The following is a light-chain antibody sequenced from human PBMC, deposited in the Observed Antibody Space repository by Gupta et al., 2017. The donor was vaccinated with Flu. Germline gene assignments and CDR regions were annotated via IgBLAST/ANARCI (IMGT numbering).Light chain of an antibody. CDR2: EDR. Sequence: TITSTRSSGNIASDYVQWYQQRPGSSPTTVIYEDRKTPSGVPDRFSGSIDDSSNSAFLTITGLMTEDEADYYCQCLDANNILWVYGGGTKLTVL. CDR3: QCLDANNILWV. J-gene: IGLJ3*02. V-gene: IGLV6-57*01. CDR1: SGNIASDY.